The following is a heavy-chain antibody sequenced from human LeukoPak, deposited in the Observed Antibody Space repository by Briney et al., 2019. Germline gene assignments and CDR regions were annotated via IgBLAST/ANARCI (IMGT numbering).Heavy chain of an antibody. J-gene: IGHJ5*02. CDR3: ARDQDYYDSSGKFDP. D-gene: IGHD3-22*01. Sequence: ASVKVSCKASGYTFTGYYMHWVRQAPGQGLEWMGRINPNSGGTNYAQKFQGRVTMTRDTSISTAYMELSSLRSEDTAVYYCARDQDYYDSSGKFDPWGQGTLVTVSS. CDR1: GYTFTGYY. V-gene: IGHV1-2*06. CDR2: INPNSGGT.